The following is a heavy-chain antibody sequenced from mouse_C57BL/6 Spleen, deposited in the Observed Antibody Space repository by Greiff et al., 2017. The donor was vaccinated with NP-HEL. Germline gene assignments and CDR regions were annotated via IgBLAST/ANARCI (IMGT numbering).Heavy chain of an antibody. CDR3: ARSAATVPLYYAMDY. CDR1: GYAFSSSW. J-gene: IGHJ4*01. CDR2: IYPGDGDT. V-gene: IGHV1-82*01. D-gene: IGHD1-1*01. Sequence: QVQLKESGPELVKPGASVKISCKASGYAFSSSWMNWVKQRPGKGLEWIGRIYPGDGDTNYNGKFKGKATLTADKSSSTAYMQLSSLTSEDSAVYFCARSAATVPLYYAMDYWGQGTSGTVSS.